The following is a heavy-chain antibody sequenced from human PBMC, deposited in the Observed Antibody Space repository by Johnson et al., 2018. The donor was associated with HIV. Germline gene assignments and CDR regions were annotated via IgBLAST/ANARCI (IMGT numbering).Heavy chain of an antibody. D-gene: IGHD3-10*01. CDR2: TAHDESIT. CDR3: ARFEAFITTHRVVGEAFDI. V-gene: IGHV3-30*02. Sequence: QVQLVESGGGLVKPGGSLRLSCAASGFTFANYGMHWVRQAPGKGLEWVAFTAHDESITHYADSVKGRFTMSRDNSKSTLNLQMNSLRAEDTAIYYCARFEAFITTHRVVGEAFDIWGQGTMVIVSS. CDR1: GFTFANYG. J-gene: IGHJ3*02.